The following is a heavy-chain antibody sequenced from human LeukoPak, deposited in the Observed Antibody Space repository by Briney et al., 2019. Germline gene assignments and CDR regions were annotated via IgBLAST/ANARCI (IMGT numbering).Heavy chain of an antibody. CDR3: ATDGPYCSGGSCYQGFDY. D-gene: IGHD2-15*01. Sequence: ASVKVSCKVSGYTLTELSMHWVRQAPGKGLEWMGGFDPEDGETIYAQKFQGRVTMTEDTSTDTAYMELSSLRSEDTAVYYCATDGPYCSGGSCYQGFDYWGQGTLVTVSS. J-gene: IGHJ4*02. V-gene: IGHV1-24*01. CDR1: GYTLTELS. CDR2: FDPEDGET.